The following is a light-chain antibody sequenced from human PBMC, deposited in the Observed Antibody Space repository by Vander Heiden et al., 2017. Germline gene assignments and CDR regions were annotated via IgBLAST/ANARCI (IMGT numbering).Light chain of an antibody. Sequence: DIVMTQSPDSLAVSLGARATINCKSSQSVFYSSNNKNYLAWYQQKPGQPPRLLIYWASTRESGVPDRFSGSGSGTDFTLTISSLQAEGVAVYYCQHYYSPPYTFGQGTKLEIK. CDR3: QHYYSPPYT. CDR2: WAS. J-gene: IGKJ2*01. V-gene: IGKV4-1*01. CDR1: QSVFYSSNNKNY.